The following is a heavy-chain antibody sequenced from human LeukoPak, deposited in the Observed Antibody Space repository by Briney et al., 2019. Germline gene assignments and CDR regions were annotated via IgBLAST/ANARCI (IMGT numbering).Heavy chain of an antibody. Sequence: GGSLRLSCAASGFTVSSDYMSWVRQAPGKGLEWVSVIYSGGSTYYADSVKGRFTISRDNSKNTLYLQMNSLRAEDTAVYYCARDRPKWYGMDVWGQGTTVTVSS. J-gene: IGHJ6*02. D-gene: IGHD2-8*01. CDR1: GFTVSSDY. V-gene: IGHV3-66*01. CDR2: IYSGGST. CDR3: ARDRPKWYGMDV.